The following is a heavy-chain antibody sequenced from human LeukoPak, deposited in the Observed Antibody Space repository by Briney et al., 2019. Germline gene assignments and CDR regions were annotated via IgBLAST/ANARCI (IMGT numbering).Heavy chain of an antibody. J-gene: IGHJ2*01. CDR3: ASRISSNWYWDRDL. D-gene: IGHD6-13*01. CDR2: ISGSGAST. Sequence: PGGSLRLSCAASGFTFSSYAVGSVRQAPGKGLEWVSVISGSGASTYYADSVKGRFTISRDDSKNTLYLQMNSLRAEDTAVYCWASRISSNWYWDRDLGGRGTLVTVSS. CDR1: GFTFSSYA. V-gene: IGHV3-23*01.